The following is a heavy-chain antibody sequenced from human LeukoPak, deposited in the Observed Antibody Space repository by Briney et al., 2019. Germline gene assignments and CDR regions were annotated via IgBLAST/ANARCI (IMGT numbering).Heavy chain of an antibody. Sequence: PSETLSLTCAVYGGSFSGYYWSWIRQPPGKGLEWIGEINHSGSTNYNPSLKSRVTISVDTSKNQFSLKLSSVTAADTAVYYCAGNYYYDSSGYYEWYFDYWGQGTLVTVSS. CDR3: AGNYYYDSSGYYEWYFDY. CDR1: GGSFSGYY. D-gene: IGHD3-22*01. CDR2: INHSGST. V-gene: IGHV4-34*01. J-gene: IGHJ4*02.